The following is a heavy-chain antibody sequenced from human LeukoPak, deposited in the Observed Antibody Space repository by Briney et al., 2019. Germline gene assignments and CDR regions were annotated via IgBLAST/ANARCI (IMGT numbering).Heavy chain of an antibody. CDR1: GFTFSSYG. D-gene: IGHD1-20*01. CDR2: IYHSGST. V-gene: IGHV4-38-2*01. Sequence: PGGSLRLSCAASGFTFSSYGMSWVRQAPGKGLEWIGSIYHSGSTYYNPSLKSRVTISVDTSKNQFSLRLNSVSAADTAVYYCARSRYNWNGASEVWGQGTLVTVSS. J-gene: IGHJ4*02. CDR3: ARSRYNWNGASEV.